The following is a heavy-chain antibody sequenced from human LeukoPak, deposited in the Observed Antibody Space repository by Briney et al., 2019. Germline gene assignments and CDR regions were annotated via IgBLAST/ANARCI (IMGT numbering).Heavy chain of an antibody. V-gene: IGHV4-59*01. CDR2: IYYSGST. CDR1: GGSISSYY. D-gene: IGHD2-15*01. J-gene: IGHJ3*02. CDR3: ARTYCSGGSCHDAFDI. Sequence: SETLSLTCTVSGGSISSYYWSWIRQPPGKGLEWIGYIYYSGSTNYNPSLKSRVTISVDTSKNQFSLKLSSVTAADTAVYYCARTYCSGGSCHDAFDIWGQGIMVTVSS.